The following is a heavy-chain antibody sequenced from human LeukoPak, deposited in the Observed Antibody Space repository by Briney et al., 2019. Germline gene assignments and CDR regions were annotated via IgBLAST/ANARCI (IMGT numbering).Heavy chain of an antibody. D-gene: IGHD3-22*01. CDR2: IYYSGST. V-gene: IGHV4-39*01. CDR3: ARRGGYYYSDY. CDR1: GGSISSSSYY. J-gene: IGHJ4*02. Sequence: SETLSLTCTVSGGSISSSSYYWGWIRQPPGKGLEWIGSIYYSGSTYYNPSLKRRVTISVDTSKNQFSLKLSSVTAADTAVYYCARRGGYYYSDYWGQGTLVTVSS.